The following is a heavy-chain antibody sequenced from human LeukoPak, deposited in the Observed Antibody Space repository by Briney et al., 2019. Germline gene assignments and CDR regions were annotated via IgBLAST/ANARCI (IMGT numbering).Heavy chain of an antibody. J-gene: IGHJ6*03. CDR3: AREYAYGDYLYYMDV. Sequence: SETLSLTCTVSGYSIRSGYYWGWIRQPPGKGPEWIGSIFRDGTANYNPSLKSRVTISVDTSKNQFSLKLSSVTAADTAVYYCAREYAYGDYLYYMDVWGEGTTVTVSS. CDR2: IFRDGTA. D-gene: IGHD3-16*01. V-gene: IGHV4-38-2*02. CDR1: GYSIRSGYY.